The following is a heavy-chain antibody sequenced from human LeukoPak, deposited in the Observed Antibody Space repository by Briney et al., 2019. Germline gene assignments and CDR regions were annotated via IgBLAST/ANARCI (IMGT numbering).Heavy chain of an antibody. CDR2: IYTSGIT. D-gene: IGHD2-2*01. Sequence: PSETLSLTCTVSGGSITSGSYYWSWIRQPAGKGLEWIGRIYTSGITNYNPSLKSRVTISVDTSKNQFSLELTSVTAADTAMYCCVRVPVVIPAFDWFDPWGQGTLVTVSS. CDR1: GGSITSGSYY. V-gene: IGHV4-61*02. J-gene: IGHJ5*02. CDR3: VRVPVVIPAFDWFDP.